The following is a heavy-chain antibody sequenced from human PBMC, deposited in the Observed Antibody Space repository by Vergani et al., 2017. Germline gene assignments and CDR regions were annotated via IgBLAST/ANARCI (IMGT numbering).Heavy chain of an antibody. CDR2: IYYSGST. D-gene: IGHD4-17*01. CDR3: AGDYGDTDY. CDR1: GGSISSSSYY. J-gene: IGHJ4*02. V-gene: IGHV4-39*01. Sequence: QLQLQESGPGLVKPSETLSLTCTVSGGSISSSSYYWGWIRQPPGKGLEWIGSIYYSGSTYYNPSLKSRVTISVDTSKNQFSLKRSSVTAADTAVYYCAGDYGDTDYWGQGTLVTVSS.